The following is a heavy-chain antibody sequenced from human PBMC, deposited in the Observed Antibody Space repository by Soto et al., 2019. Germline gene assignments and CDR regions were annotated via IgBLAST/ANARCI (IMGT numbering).Heavy chain of an antibody. Sequence: GASVKVSCKASGGTFSSYAISWVRQAPGQGLEWMGGIIPSIGTANYAQNFQGRVTITTDASTSTAYVELSSLTSEDTAVYYCATIAAAGVPAYWGQGTLVTVSS. CDR1: GGTFSSYA. V-gene: IGHV1-69*05. CDR2: IIPSIGTA. D-gene: IGHD6-25*01. J-gene: IGHJ4*02. CDR3: ATIAAAGVPAY.